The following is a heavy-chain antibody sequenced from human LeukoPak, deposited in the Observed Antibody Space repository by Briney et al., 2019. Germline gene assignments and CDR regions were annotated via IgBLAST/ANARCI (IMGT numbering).Heavy chain of an antibody. CDR3: ARSSSRWDFDY. Sequence: SETLSLTCAVYGGSFSGYYWSWIRQPPGKGLEWIGEINHSGSTNYNPSLKSRVTISVDTSKNQFSLKLSSVTAADTAVYYCARSSSRWDFDYWGQGTLVTVSS. D-gene: IGHD6-13*01. V-gene: IGHV4-34*01. J-gene: IGHJ4*02. CDR2: INHSGST. CDR1: GGSFSGYY.